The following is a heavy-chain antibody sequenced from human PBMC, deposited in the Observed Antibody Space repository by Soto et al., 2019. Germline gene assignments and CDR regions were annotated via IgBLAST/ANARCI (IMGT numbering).Heavy chain of an antibody. J-gene: IGHJ6*02. CDR2: IYWDDDK. V-gene: IGHV2-5*02. D-gene: IGHD3-22*01. CDR3: AHSTSQYYDSSAPGFYYYYYGMDV. Sequence: QITLKESGPTLVKPTQTLTLTCTFSGFSLSTSGVGVGWIRQPPGKALEWLALIYWDDDKRYSPSLKSRLTITKDTSKNQVVLTLTNMDPVDTATYYCAHSTSQYYDSSAPGFYYYYYGMDVWGQGTTVTVSS. CDR1: GFSLSTSGVG.